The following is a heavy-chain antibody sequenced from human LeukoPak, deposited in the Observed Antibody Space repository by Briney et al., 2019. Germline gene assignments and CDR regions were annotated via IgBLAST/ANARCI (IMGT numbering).Heavy chain of an antibody. D-gene: IGHD3-10*01. Sequence: GESLKISCKGSGYSFTRSWIGWVRQMPGKGLEWMGIIYPGDSDTRYSPSFQGQVTISVDKPISTAYLQWSSLKASDTAMYYCARVLLSYYYGSGRVPYYYYYYMDVWGKGTTVTVSS. J-gene: IGHJ6*03. CDR1: GYSFTRSW. CDR2: IYPGDSDT. CDR3: ARVLLSYYYGSGRVPYYYYYYMDV. V-gene: IGHV5-51*04.